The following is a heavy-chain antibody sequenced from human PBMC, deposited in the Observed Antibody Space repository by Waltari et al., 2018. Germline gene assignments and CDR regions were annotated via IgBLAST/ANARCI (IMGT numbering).Heavy chain of an antibody. CDR1: GLTLSRYT. CDR3: AKDIAPAGTRYFDY. V-gene: IGHV3-23*01. Sequence: EVQLLESGGGLVQPGGSLRLSCVASGLTLSRYTMSWVRQAPGKGLEWVSSIGGSGISTYDADSVKGRFTISRDNSKDTLYLQINSLRAEDTAVYYCAKDIAPAGTRYFDYWGQGTLVTVSS. J-gene: IGHJ4*02. D-gene: IGHD6-13*01. CDR2: IGGSGIST.